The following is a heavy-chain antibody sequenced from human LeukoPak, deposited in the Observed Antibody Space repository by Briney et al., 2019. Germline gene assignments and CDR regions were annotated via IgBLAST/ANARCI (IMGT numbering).Heavy chain of an antibody. CDR1: GFTVSSNY. V-gene: IGHV3-66*01. D-gene: IGHD1-26*01. CDR2: IYSGGST. Sequence: GGSLRLSCAASGFTVSSNYMSWVRQAPGKGLEWVSVIYSGGSTYYADSVKGRFTISRDNSKNTLYLQMNSLRAEDTAVYYCAKNPLGNVVHFDYWGQGTLVTVSS. CDR3: AKNPLGNVVHFDY. J-gene: IGHJ4*02.